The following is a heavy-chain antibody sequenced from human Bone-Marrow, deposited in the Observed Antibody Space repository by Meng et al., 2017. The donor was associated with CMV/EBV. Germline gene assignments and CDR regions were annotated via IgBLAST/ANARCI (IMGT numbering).Heavy chain of an antibody. Sequence: GESLKISCAASGFTFSSYAMSWVRQAPGKGLEWVSAISGSSSTIYYADSVKGRFTISRDNAKNSLYLQMNSLRAEDTAVYYCARDLIRFPRLLDVWGQGTTVTVSS. CDR3: ARDLIRFPRLLDV. CDR2: ISGSSSTI. J-gene: IGHJ6*02. D-gene: IGHD2-21*01. CDR1: GFTFSSYA. V-gene: IGHV3-48*04.